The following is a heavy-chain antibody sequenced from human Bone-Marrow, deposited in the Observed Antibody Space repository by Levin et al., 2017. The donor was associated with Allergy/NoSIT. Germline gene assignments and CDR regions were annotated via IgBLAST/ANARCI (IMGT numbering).Heavy chain of an antibody. CDR2: ISSSSSYI. V-gene: IGHV3-21*01. CDR1: GFTFSSYS. CDR3: ARGGAVTTKNPYYYYYYMDV. Sequence: AGGSLRLSCAASGFTFSSYSMNWVRQAPGKGLEWVSSISSSSSYIYYADSVKGRFTISRDNAKNSLYLQMNSLRAEDTAVYYCARGGAVTTKNPYYYYYYMDVWGKGTTVTVSS. J-gene: IGHJ6*03. D-gene: IGHD4-17*01.